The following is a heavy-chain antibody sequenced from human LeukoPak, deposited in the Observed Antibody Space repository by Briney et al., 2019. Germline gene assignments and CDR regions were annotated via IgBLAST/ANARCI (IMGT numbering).Heavy chain of an antibody. Sequence: GGSLRLSCAASGFSVSSNYMSWVRQAPGKGLEWVSVTYSGGTTYYADSVKGRFIISRDNSKNTLYLQMNNLRAEDTAVYYCARSPWGITMIAEAWGQGTLVTVSS. CDR3: ARSPWGITMIAEA. D-gene: IGHD3-22*01. CDR1: GFSVSSNY. V-gene: IGHV3-53*01. J-gene: IGHJ5*02. CDR2: TYSGGTT.